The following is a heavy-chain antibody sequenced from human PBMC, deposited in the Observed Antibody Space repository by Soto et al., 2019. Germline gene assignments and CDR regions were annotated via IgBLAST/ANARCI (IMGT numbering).Heavy chain of an antibody. CDR2: INHSGST. CDR1: GGSFSGYY. V-gene: IGHV4-34*01. D-gene: IGHD6-19*01. Sequence: SEILSLTCAVYGGSFSGYYWSWIRQPPGKGLEWIGEINHSGSTNYNPSLKSRVTISVDTSKNQFSLKLSSVTAADTAVYYCARVSYSGWYDYYYYYGMDVWGQGTTVTVSS. J-gene: IGHJ6*02. CDR3: ARVSYSGWYDYYYYYGMDV.